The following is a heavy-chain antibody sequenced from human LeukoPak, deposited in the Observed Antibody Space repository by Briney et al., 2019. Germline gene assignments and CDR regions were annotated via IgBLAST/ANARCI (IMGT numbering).Heavy chain of an antibody. CDR1: GFTFGDYA. J-gene: IGHJ4*02. CDR2: NRSKAYGGTT. Sequence: GGSLRLPCTASGFTFGDYAMSWFRQAPGKGLEWLGFNRSKAYGGTTEYAASVKGRFTISRDDSKSIAYLQMNSLKTEDTAVYYCTRYSSSWSTLDYWGQGTLVTVSS. V-gene: IGHV3-49*03. CDR3: TRYSSSWSTLDY. D-gene: IGHD6-13*01.